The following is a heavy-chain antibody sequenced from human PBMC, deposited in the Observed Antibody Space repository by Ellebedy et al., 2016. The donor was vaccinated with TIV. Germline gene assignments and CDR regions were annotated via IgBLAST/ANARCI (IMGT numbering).Heavy chain of an antibody. J-gene: IGHJ3*02. D-gene: IGHD3-16*02. CDR3: GGALSFFGMWAFDI. CDR1: GGSISSRNW. Sequence: MPSETLSLTCAVSGGSISSRNWWSWVRQPPGKGLEWIGEIYHSGSTNYNPSLKSRVTISVDKSKNQFSLKLSSVTAADTAVYYCGGALSFFGMWAFDIWGQGTMVTVSS. V-gene: IGHV4-4*02. CDR2: IYHSGST.